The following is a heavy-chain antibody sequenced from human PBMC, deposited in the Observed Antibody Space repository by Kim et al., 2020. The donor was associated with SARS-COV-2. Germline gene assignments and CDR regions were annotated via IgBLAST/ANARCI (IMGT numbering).Heavy chain of an antibody. CDR2: ITGSGIST. J-gene: IGHJ4*02. Sequence: GGSLRLSCAASGLTFSIYAMSWVRQAPGRGLEWVSSITGSGISTYYADSVKGRFTISRDNSKHTLFLQMNTLRAEDTAVYYCANGDYSPDYWGQGTLVTVSS. CDR3: ANGDYSPDY. V-gene: IGHV3-23*01. D-gene: IGHD4-17*01. CDR1: GLTFSIYA.